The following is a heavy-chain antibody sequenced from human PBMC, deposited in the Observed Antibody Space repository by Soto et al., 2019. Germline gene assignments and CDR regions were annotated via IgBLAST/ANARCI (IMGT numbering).Heavy chain of an antibody. D-gene: IGHD3-3*01. J-gene: IGHJ4*02. V-gene: IGHV3-33*01. CDR3: ARDLTIFGVVIQYYFDY. Sequence: GGSLRLSCAASGFTFSSYGMHWVRQAPGKGLEWVAVIWYDGSNKYYADSVKGRFTISRDNSKNTLYLQMNSLRAEDTAVYYCARDLTIFGVVIQYYFDYWGQGTLVTVSS. CDR2: IWYDGSNK. CDR1: GFTFSSYG.